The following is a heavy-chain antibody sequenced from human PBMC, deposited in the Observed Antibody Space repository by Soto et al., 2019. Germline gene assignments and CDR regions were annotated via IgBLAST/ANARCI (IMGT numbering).Heavy chain of an antibody. CDR1: GFTFSSYW. CDR3: ANGSGAQSGLLDY. V-gene: IGHV3-74*01. D-gene: IGHD1-26*01. CDR2: INNDGSST. J-gene: IGHJ4*02. Sequence: EVQLVESGGGLVQTGGSLRLSCAASGFTFSSYWMHWVRQAPGKGLVWVSRINNDGSSTTYADSVKGRFTISRDNAKNTLYLQMNSLRDEDRAVYYCANGSGAQSGLLDYWGQGTLVTVSS.